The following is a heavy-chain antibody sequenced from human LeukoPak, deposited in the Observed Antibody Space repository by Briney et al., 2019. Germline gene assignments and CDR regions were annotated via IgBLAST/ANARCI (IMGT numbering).Heavy chain of an antibody. D-gene: IGHD4-17*01. V-gene: IGHV3-23*01. Sequence: GGSLRLSCAASGFTLSSYAMSWVRQAPGKGLEWVSAISGSGGSTYYADSVKGRFTISRDNSKNTLYLQMNSLRAEDTAVYYCAKDWYGDYAGPFDPWGQGTLVTVSS. CDR1: GFTLSSYA. CDR2: ISGSGGST. CDR3: AKDWYGDYAGPFDP. J-gene: IGHJ5*02.